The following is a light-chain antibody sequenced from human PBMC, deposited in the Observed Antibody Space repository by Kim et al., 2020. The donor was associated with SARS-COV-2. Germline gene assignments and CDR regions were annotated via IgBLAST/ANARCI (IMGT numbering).Light chain of an antibody. V-gene: IGKV3-15*01. CDR3: QQYYLWPRT. Sequence: VSPGEGVTLSCRASQRINNNLAWYHQKPGQAPRLVIYGASTRATGIPARFSGSGSGTEFTLTISSLQPEDSAVYYCQQYYLWPRTFGVGTKVDIK. J-gene: IGKJ4*02. CDR1: QRINNN. CDR2: GAS.